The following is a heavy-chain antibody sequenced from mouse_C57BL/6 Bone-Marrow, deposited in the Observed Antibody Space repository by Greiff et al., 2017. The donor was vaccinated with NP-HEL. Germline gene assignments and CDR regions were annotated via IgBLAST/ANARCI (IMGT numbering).Heavy chain of an antibody. CDR3: ARYYGSSGFAY. V-gene: IGHV1-81*01. CDR2: IYPRSGNT. Sequence: QVQLQQSGAELARPGASVKLSCKASGYTFTSYGISWVKQRTGQGLEWIGEIYPRSGNTYYNEKFKGKATLTADKSSSTAYMELRSLTSEDSAAYFCARYYGSSGFAYWGQGTLVTVSA. CDR1: GYTFTSYG. J-gene: IGHJ3*01. D-gene: IGHD1-1*01.